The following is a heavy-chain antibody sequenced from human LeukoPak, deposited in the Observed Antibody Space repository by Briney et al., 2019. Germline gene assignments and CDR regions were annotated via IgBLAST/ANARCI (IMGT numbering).Heavy chain of an antibody. CDR2: INPDGSWT. D-gene: IGHD2-21*02. CDR3: ARYEQRPGVTASDP. CDR1: GFTFNSYW. Sequence: GGSLRLSCAASGFTFNSYWMAWFRQAPGKGLVWVSCINPDGSWTLHADSVEGRFAISRDYARNTLYLQMNSLGVEDTAMYYCARYEQRPGVTASDPWSQGTLVTVSS. J-gene: IGHJ5*02. V-gene: IGHV3-74*01.